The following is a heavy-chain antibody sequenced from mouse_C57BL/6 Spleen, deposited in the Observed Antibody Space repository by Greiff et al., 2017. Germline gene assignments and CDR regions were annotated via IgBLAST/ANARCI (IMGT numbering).Heavy chain of an antibody. D-gene: IGHD3-3*01. CDR1: GYTFTSYW. CDR2: IDPSDSYT. J-gene: IGHJ4*01. V-gene: IGHV1-50*01. CDR3: ERRPGRDNYAMDY. Sequence: QVQLQQPGAELVKPGASVKLSCKASGYTFTSYWMQWVKQRPGQGLEWIGEIDPSDSYTNYNQKFKGKATLTVDTSSSTAYMQLSSLTSEDSAVYYCERRPGRDNYAMDYWGQGTSVTVSS.